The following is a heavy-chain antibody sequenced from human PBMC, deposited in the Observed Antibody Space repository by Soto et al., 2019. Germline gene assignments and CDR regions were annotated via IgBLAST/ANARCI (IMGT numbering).Heavy chain of an antibody. D-gene: IGHD6-13*01. Sequence: QVQLQQWGAGLLKPSETLSLTCAVYGGSFSGYYWSWIRQPPGKGLEWIGEINHSGSTNYNPSLKSRVTISVDTSKNQFSLTLSSVTAADTAVYYCARVARIAAAIDYWGQGTLVTVSS. V-gene: IGHV4-34*01. J-gene: IGHJ4*02. CDR1: GGSFSGYY. CDR3: ARVARIAAAIDY. CDR2: INHSGST.